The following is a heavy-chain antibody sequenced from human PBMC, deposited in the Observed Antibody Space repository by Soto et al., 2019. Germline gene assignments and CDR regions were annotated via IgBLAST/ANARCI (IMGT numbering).Heavy chain of an antibody. CDR1: GYTFTSYG. V-gene: IGHV1-18*04. D-gene: IGHD2-2*02. CDR2: ISAYNGNT. Sequence: QVQLVQSGAEVKKPGASVKVSCKASGYTFTSYGISWVRQAPGQGLEWMGWISAYNGNTNYAQKLQGRVTMTIDTSTSTAYMELRSLRSDDTAVYYCARVGYCSSTSCYTGWYSSSWIDYYYGMDVWGQGTTVTVSS. J-gene: IGHJ6*02. CDR3: ARVGYCSSTSCYTGWYSSSWIDYYYGMDV.